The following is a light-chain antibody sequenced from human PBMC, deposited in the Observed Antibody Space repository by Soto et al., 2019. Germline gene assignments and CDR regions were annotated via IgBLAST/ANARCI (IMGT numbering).Light chain of an antibody. V-gene: IGKV1-5*03. CDR2: KAS. J-gene: IGKJ4*01. CDR3: QRYESYPLT. Sequence: DIQMTQSPSTLSASVGDRVSIACRASQSVSTWLAWYQQKPGKAPKLLIYKASTLESGVPSRFSGGGSGTEFTLTISGLQPDDFATYFCQRYESYPLTFGGGTKVDIK. CDR1: QSVSTW.